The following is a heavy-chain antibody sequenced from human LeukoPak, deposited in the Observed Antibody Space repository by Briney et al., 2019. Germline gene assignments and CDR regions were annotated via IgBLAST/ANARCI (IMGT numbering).Heavy chain of an antibody. D-gene: IGHD4-17*01. J-gene: IGHJ4*02. CDR1: GFTVSSNY. Sequence: GGSMRLSCAVSGFTVSSNYMSWVSQAQGKGMEWVSVIYSGASTYYAYSVKGRFTISRDNSKNTLYLQMNSLRAEDTAVYYCAKDPTYYGDYEGYWGQGTLVTVSS. CDR3: AKDPTYYGDYEGY. V-gene: IGHV3-66*02. CDR2: IYSGAST.